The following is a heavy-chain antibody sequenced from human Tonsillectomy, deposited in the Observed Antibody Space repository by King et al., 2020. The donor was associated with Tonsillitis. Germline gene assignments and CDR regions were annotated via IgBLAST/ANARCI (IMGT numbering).Heavy chain of an antibody. D-gene: IGHD3-10*01. J-gene: IGHJ4*02. V-gene: IGHV3-66*01. CDR2: IYSGGST. CDR1: GFTVSSNY. CDR3: ARELWFGDYYFDY. Sequence: QLVQSGGGLVQPGGSLRLSCAASGFTVSSNYMSWVRQAPGKGLEWVSVIYSGGSTYYADSVKGRFTIPRDNSKNTLYLQMNSLRAEDTAVYYCARELWFGDYYFDYWGQGTLVTVSS.